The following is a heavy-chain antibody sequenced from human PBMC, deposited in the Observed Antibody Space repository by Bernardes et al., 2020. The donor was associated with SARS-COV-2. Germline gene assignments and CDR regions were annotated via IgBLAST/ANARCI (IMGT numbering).Heavy chain of an antibody. CDR3: AREYTYGFDS. D-gene: IGHD5-18*01. CDR2: ISTGGSTK. V-gene: IGHV3-48*03. CDR1: GFTFSSSV. Sequence: GALSLSCAASGFTFSSSVMNWVRQAPGKGLEWVSYISTGGSTKYYADSVKGRFTISRDNAKNSLYLQMNSLRAEDTAVYYCAREYTYGFDSWGQGTLVTVSS. J-gene: IGHJ4*02.